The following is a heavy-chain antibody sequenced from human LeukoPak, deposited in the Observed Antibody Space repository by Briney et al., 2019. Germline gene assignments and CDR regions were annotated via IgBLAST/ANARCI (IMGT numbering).Heavy chain of an antibody. J-gene: IGHJ4*02. D-gene: IGHD6-25*01. CDR1: GFSFNNYR. CDR2: IKQDGSEK. Sequence: GGSLRLSCVASGFSFNNYRMTWVRQAPGKGLEWVANIKQDGSEKQYVDSVKGRFAISRDNAKKFLYLQINTLRAEDTAVYYCVRGPHIAATSYWGQGTLVTVSS. V-gene: IGHV3-7*03. CDR3: VRGPHIAATSY.